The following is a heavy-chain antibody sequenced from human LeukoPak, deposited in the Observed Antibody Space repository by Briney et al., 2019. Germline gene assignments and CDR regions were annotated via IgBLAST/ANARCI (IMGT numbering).Heavy chain of an antibody. CDR3: ARVEYDILTGYYSGAFDI. J-gene: IGHJ3*02. V-gene: IGHV1-46*03. CDR1: GYTFTSYY. CDR2: INPSGGST. D-gene: IGHD3-9*01. Sequence: ASVKVSCKASGYTFTSYYMHWVRQAPGQGLEWMGIINPSGGSTSYAQKFQGRVTMTRDTSTSTVYMELSSLRSEDTAVYYCARVEYDILTGYYSGAFDIWGQGTMVTVSS.